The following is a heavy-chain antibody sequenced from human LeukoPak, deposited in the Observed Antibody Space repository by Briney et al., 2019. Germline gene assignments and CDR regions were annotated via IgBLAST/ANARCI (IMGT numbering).Heavy chain of an antibody. V-gene: IGHV3-23*01. Sequence: GGSLRLSCAASGFTFSSYGMSWVRQAPGKGLEWVSAISGSGGSTYYADSVKGRFTISRDNAQKSLYLQMNSLREEDTAVYYCARDVHYYDRSGYFGDWGQGTLVTVSS. D-gene: IGHD3-22*01. CDR1: GFTFSSYG. J-gene: IGHJ4*02. CDR2: ISGSGGST. CDR3: ARDVHYYDRSGYFGD.